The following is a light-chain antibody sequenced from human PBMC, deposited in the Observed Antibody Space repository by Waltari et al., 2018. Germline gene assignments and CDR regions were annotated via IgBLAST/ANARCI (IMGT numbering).Light chain of an antibody. CDR3: QHSYSTPPFT. V-gene: IGKV1-39*01. CDR2: AAS. Sequence: LSASVGARVTISCRASQTISIYLNWFQQKPGKAPKLLIYAASSLQSGVPSRFSGSGSGTDFTLTISSLQPEDFATYYCQHSYSTPPFTFGPGTKVDIK. J-gene: IGKJ3*01. CDR1: QTISIY.